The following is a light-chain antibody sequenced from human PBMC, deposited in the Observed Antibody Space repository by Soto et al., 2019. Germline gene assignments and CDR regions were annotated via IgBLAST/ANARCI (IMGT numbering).Light chain of an antibody. CDR2: SND. CDR1: SSNIGSND. CDR3: AAWDDSLNGQGV. J-gene: IGLJ3*02. Sequence: QLVLTQPPSASGTPGQRVTIFCSGSSSNIGSNDVNWYQQVPGTAPKLLIYSNDQRPAWVPDRFSGSKSGTSASLAISGLQSEDEADYYCAAWDDSLNGQGVFGGGTKLTVL. V-gene: IGLV1-44*01.